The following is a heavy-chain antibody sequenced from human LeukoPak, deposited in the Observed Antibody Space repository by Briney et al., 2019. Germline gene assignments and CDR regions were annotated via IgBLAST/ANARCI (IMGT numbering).Heavy chain of an antibody. Sequence: GASVKVSCKASGYTFTSYDINWVRQATGQGLEWMGWMNPNSGNTGYAQKFQGRVTITRNTSISTAYMELSSLRSEDTAVYYCARGRVGSGSPQIVYYFDYWGQGTLVTVSS. V-gene: IGHV1-8*03. CDR2: MNPNSGNT. J-gene: IGHJ4*02. D-gene: IGHD1-26*01. CDR3: ARGRVGSGSPQIVYYFDY. CDR1: GYTFTSYD.